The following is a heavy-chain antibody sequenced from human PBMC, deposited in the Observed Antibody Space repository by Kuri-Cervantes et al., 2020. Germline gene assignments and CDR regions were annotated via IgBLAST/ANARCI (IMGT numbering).Heavy chain of an antibody. Sequence: GESLKISCAASGFTFSSYAMSWVRQAPGKGLEWVSAIGTAGDTHYPDSVEGRFTISRENAKNSLYLQMNSLRAEDTAVYYCARDRRYFDYWGQGTLVTVSS. CDR1: GFTFSSYA. V-gene: IGHV3-13*01. CDR3: ARDRRYFDY. J-gene: IGHJ4*02. CDR2: IGTAGDT.